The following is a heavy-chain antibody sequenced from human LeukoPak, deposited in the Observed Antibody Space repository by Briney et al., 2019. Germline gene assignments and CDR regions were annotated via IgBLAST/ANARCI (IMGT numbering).Heavy chain of an antibody. D-gene: IGHD5-24*01. CDR3: ARGGGDVYNVFDY. J-gene: IGHJ4*02. Sequence: SETLSLTCTVSGGSISSGGYYWSWIRQHPGEGLEWIGYIYYSGSTYYNPSLKSRVTISVDTSKNQFSLKLSSVSAADTAAYYCARGGGDVYNVFDYWGQGTLVTVSS. CDR1: GGSISSGGYY. CDR2: IYYSGST. V-gene: IGHV4-31*03.